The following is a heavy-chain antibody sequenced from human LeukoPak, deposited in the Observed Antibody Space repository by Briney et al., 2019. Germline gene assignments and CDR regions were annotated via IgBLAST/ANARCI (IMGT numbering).Heavy chain of an antibody. CDR1: GGTFSSYA. D-gene: IGHD5-24*01. V-gene: IGHV1-69*04. CDR3: ARQGWTYDGDGSFDY. CDR2: IIPILGIA. J-gene: IGHJ4*02. Sequence: ASVKVSCKGSGGTFSSYAISWVRQAPGQGLEWMGRIIPILGIANYAQKFQGRVAITADKSTSTAYMELSSLRSEDTAVYYCARQGWTYDGDGSFDYWGQGTLVTVSS.